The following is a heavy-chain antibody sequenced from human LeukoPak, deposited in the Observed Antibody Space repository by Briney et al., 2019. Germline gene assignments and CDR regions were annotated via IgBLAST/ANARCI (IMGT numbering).Heavy chain of an antibody. V-gene: IGHV4-59*04. CDR3: ARLAWELPRRWFDP. Sequence: PSETLSLTCTVSGGSITGYYWSWIRQPPGKGLEWIGHIYYSGSTFYNPSLRSRVTISVDTSKNQFSLKLRSVTAADTAVYYCARLAWELPRRWFDPWGQGTLVIVSS. D-gene: IGHD1-26*01. CDR1: GGSITGYY. CDR2: IYYSGST. J-gene: IGHJ5*02.